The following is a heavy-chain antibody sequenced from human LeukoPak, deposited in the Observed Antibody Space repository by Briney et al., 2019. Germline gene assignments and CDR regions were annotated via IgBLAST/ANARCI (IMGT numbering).Heavy chain of an antibody. D-gene: IGHD6-19*01. J-gene: IGHJ4*02. V-gene: IGHV3-23*01. Sequence: PGGSLRLSCAASGFTFSNAWMSWVRQAPGKGLEWVSAISGSGGSTYYADSVKGRFTISRDNSKNTLYLQMNSLRAEDTAVYYCAKDPRYSSGWYMVNYYFDYWGQGTLVTVSS. CDR3: AKDPRYSSGWYMVNYYFDY. CDR1: GFTFSNAW. CDR2: ISGSGGST.